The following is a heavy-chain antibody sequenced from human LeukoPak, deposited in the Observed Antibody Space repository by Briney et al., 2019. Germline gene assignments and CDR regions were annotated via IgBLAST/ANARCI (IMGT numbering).Heavy chain of an antibody. CDR1: GYPFTGLY. CDR2: IHPNSGGT. Sequence: ASVDASCSASGYPFTGLYIIRVRQAPGHGLEWWGWIHPNSGGTKYPQKFPGRITMTRDTSISTAYMELSRLRSDGTAVYYCAREGYYYDSSGYHYWGQGTLVTVSS. CDR3: AREGYYYDSSGYHY. V-gene: IGHV1-2*02. J-gene: IGHJ4*02. D-gene: IGHD3-22*01.